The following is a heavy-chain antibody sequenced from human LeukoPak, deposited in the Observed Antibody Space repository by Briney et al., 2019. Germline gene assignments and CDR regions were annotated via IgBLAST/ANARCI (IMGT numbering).Heavy chain of an antibody. D-gene: IGHD3-22*01. CDR3: ARDYYYDSSGYTPFDL. J-gene: IGHJ2*01. CDR2: IYYSGST. CDR1: GYSISSGYY. V-gene: IGHV4-61*01. Sequence: PSEILSLACTVSGYSISSGYYWGWIRQPPGKGLEWIGYIYYSGSTNYNPSLKSRVTISVDTSKNQFSLKLSSVTAADTAVYYCARDYYYDSSGYTPFDLWGRGTLVTVSS.